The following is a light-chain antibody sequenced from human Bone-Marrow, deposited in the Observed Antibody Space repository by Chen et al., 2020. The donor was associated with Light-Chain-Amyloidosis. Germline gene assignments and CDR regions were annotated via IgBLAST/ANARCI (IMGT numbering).Light chain of an antibody. J-gene: IGKJ3*01. V-gene: IGKV1-12*01. Sequence: DIRMTPSPSSVSASVGDRVTISCRASQGISNWLAWYQQKPGTAPKLLIFAASTVHSGVPSRFSGSGSGTDFTLTLSSLQAEDFATYYCQQANSFPFTFGPGTTVDVK. CDR1: QGISNW. CDR3: QQANSFPFT. CDR2: AAS.